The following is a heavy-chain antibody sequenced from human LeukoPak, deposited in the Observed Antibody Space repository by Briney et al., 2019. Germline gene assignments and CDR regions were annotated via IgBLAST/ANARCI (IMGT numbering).Heavy chain of an antibody. CDR3: ARGRYYYDSRGYYRREEPFGY. CDR1: GYTFTSYA. D-gene: IGHD3-22*01. V-gene: IGHV1-3*03. CDR2: INAGNGNT. J-gene: IGHJ4*02. Sequence: GASVKVSCKASGYTFTSYAMNWVRQAPGQRLEWMGWINAGNGNTKYSQEFQGRVTITRDTSASTAYMELSSLRSEDMAVYYCARGRYYYDSRGYYRREEPFGYRGQGTLVTVSS.